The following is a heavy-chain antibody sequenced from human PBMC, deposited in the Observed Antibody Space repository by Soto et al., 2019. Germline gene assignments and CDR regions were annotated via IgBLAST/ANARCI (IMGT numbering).Heavy chain of an antibody. V-gene: IGHV4-59*01. J-gene: IGHJ4*02. D-gene: IGHD1-20*01. CDR3: ARVTGGFDY. CDR1: GGYISSYY. Sequence: ASETLSLTCTVSGGYISSYYCSWIRQPPGKGLEWIGYIYYSGSTNYNPSLKSRVTISVDTSKNQFSLKLSSVTAADTAVYYCARVTGGFDYWGQGTLVTVSS. CDR2: IYYSGST.